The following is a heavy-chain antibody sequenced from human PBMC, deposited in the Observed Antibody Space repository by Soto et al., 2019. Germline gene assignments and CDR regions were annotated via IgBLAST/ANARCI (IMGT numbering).Heavy chain of an antibody. CDR3: ARMGLHLGESSRNWFEP. Sequence: SETLSLTCTLSGGSISSGNYYWSWIRQHPGKGLEWIGYIYYSGSTHYNPSLKSRVTISLDTSNNHFSLKLSSVTAADTAVYYCARMGLHLGESSRNWFEPWGQGTLVTVSP. J-gene: IGHJ5*02. CDR1: GGSISSGNYY. CDR2: IYYSGST. V-gene: IGHV4-31*03. D-gene: IGHD3-16*02.